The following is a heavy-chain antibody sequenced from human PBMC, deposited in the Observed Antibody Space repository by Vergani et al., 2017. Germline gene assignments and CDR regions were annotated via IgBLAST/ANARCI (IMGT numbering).Heavy chain of an antibody. CDR2: ISYDGSNK. D-gene: IGHD2-2*01. J-gene: IGHJ4*02. CDR3: AKGGPLDIVVVPAAMGVDY. Sequence: QVQLVESGGGVVQPGRSLRLSCAASGFTFSSYAMHWVRQAPGKGLEWVAVISYDGSNKYYADSVKGRFTISRDNSKNTLYLQMNSLRAEDTAVYYCAKGGPLDIVVVPAAMGVDYWGQGTLVTVSS. CDR1: GFTFSSYA. V-gene: IGHV3-30-3*01.